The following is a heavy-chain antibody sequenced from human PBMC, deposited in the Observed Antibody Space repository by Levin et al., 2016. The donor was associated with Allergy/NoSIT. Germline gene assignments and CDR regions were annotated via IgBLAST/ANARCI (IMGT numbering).Heavy chain of an antibody. V-gene: IGHV3-30-3*01. CDR1: GFTFSSYA. CDR3: ADLERGYSRAQYYGMDV. CDR2: ISYDGSNK. Sequence: GESLKISCAASGFTFSSYAMHWVRQAPGKGLEWVAVISYDGSNKYYADSVKGRFTISRDNSKNTLYLQMISLRAEDTAVYYCADLERGYSRAQYYGMDVWGQGTTVTVSS. D-gene: IGHD5-18*01. J-gene: IGHJ6*02.